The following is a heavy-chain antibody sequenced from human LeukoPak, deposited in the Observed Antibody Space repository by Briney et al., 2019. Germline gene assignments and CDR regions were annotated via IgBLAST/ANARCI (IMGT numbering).Heavy chain of an antibody. Sequence: ASVKVSCKVSGYTLTELSMHWVRQAPGKGLEWMGGFDPEDGETIYAQEFQGRVTMTEDTSTGTAYMELSSLRSEDTAVYYCATSKPSSYYDSSFYAFDIWGQGTMVTVSS. J-gene: IGHJ3*02. CDR3: ATSKPSSYYDSSFYAFDI. D-gene: IGHD3-22*01. V-gene: IGHV1-24*01. CDR1: GYTLTELS. CDR2: FDPEDGET.